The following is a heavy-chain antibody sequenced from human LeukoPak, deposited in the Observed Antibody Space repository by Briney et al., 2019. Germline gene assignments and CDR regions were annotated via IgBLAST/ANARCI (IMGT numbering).Heavy chain of an antibody. J-gene: IGHJ4*02. CDR3: LSGYDSASFDY. CDR2: IKQDGSEK. V-gene: IGHV3-7*02. Sequence: GGSLRLSCAASGFTFSSYWMSWVRQAPGKGLEWVANIKQDGSEKYYVDSVKGRFTISRDNAKNSLYLQMNSLRAEDTAVYDCLSGYDSASFDYWGQGTLVTVSS. CDR1: GFTFSSYW. D-gene: IGHD5-12*01.